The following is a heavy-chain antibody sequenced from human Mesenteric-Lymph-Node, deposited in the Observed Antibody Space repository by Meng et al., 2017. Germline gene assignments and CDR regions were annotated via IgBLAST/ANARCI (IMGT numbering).Heavy chain of an antibody. J-gene: IGHJ5*02. CDR3: VRGDWFDP. CDR2: INTNTGNP. Sequence: QVQLVQSGSELKKPGASGKVSCKASGYTLTTYAMNWVRPAPGQGLEWMGWINTNTGNPTSAQGFTGRFVFSLDTSVNMAYLQITSLKAEDTAVYYCVRGDWFDPWGQGTLVTVSS. V-gene: IGHV7-4-1*04. CDR1: GYTLTTYA.